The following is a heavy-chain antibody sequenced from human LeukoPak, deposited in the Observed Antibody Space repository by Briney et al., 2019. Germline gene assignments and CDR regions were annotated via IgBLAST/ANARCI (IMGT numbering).Heavy chain of an antibody. J-gene: IGHJ4*02. CDR1: GFTFSSYS. CDR3: ARALGDGYIGEFYYFDY. CDR2: ISSSSYI. D-gene: IGHD5-24*01. Sequence: GGSLRLSCAASGFTFSSYSMNWVRQAPGKGLEWVSSISSSSYIYYADSVKGRFTISRDNAENSLYLQMNSLRAEDTAVYYCARALGDGYIGEFYYFDYWGQGTLVTVSS. V-gene: IGHV3-21*01.